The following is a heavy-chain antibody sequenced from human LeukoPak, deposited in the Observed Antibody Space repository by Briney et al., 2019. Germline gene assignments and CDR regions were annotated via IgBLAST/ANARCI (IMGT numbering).Heavy chain of an antibody. Sequence: ASVKVSCKASGYTFTSYYMHWVRQAPGQGLEWMGIINTSGGSTSYAQKFQVRVTMTRDTATSTVYMELSSLRSENTAVYYCAREFYSREFEYWGQGTLVTVSS. D-gene: IGHD6-13*01. J-gene: IGHJ4*02. CDR2: INTSGGST. CDR1: GYTFTSYY. CDR3: AREFYSREFEY. V-gene: IGHV1-46*01.